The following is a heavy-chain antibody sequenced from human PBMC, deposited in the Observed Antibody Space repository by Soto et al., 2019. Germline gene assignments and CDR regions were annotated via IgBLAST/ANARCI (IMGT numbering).Heavy chain of an antibody. Sequence: SVKVSCKASGGTFSSYAISWVRQAPGQGLEWMGGIIPIFGTANYAQKFQGRVTITADKSTSTAYMELSSLRSEDTAVYYCARTADYYDSSGHLEDFDYWGKGPLVTVSS. CDR2: IIPIFGTA. CDR1: GGTFSSYA. CDR3: ARTADYYDSSGHLEDFDY. J-gene: IGHJ4*02. V-gene: IGHV1-69*06. D-gene: IGHD3-22*01.